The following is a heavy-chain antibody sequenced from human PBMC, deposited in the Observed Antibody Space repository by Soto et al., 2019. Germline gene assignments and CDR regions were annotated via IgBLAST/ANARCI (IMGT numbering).Heavy chain of an antibody. CDR3: AKDRGRRTNRRPLDY. V-gene: IGHV3-30*18. CDR1: GFTFSSYG. Sequence: PGGSLRLSCAASGFTFSSYGMHWVRQAPGKGLEWVAVISYDGSNKYYADSVKGRFTISRDNSKNTLYLQMNSLRAEDTAVYYCAKDRGRRTNRRPLDYWGQGTLVTVSS. CDR2: ISYDGSNK. D-gene: IGHD2-8*01. J-gene: IGHJ4*02.